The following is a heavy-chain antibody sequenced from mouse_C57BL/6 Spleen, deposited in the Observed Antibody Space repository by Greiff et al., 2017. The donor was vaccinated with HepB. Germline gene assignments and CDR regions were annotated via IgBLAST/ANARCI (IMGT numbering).Heavy chain of an antibody. V-gene: IGHV1-59*01. J-gene: IGHJ2*01. CDR1: GYTFTSYW. CDR3: ARYPFITTVPPFDY. CDR2: IDPSDSYT. D-gene: IGHD1-1*01. Sequence: QVQLQQPGAELVRPGPSVKLSCKASGYTFTSYWMHWVKQRPGQGLEWIGVIDPSDSYTNYNQKFKGKATLTVDTSSSTAYMQLSSLTSEDSAVYYCARYPFITTVPPFDYWGQGTTLTVSS.